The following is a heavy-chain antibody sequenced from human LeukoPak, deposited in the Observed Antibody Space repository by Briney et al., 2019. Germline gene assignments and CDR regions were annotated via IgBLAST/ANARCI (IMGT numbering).Heavy chain of an antibody. CDR3: ANHITMVRGVIDY. Sequence: GGSLRLSRAASGFTFSIYAMSWVRQAPGKGLEGVSAISGSGGSTYYAESVKGRFTISRDNSKNTLYLQMNSLRAEDTAVYYCANHITMVRGVIDYWGQGTLVTVSS. CDR1: GFTFSIYA. V-gene: IGHV3-23*01. CDR2: ISGSGGST. J-gene: IGHJ4*02. D-gene: IGHD3-10*01.